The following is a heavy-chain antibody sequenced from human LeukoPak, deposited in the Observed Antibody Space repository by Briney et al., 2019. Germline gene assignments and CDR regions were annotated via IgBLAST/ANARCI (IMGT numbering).Heavy chain of an antibody. CDR1: GFTFSSYA. D-gene: IGHD2-2*01. V-gene: IGHV3-23*01. CDR2: ISGSGGST. CDR3: AKGLASRYCSSTSCYEEGY. Sequence: PGGSLRLSCAASGFTFSSYAMSWVRQAPGKGLEWVSAISGSGGSTYYADSVRARFTISRDNSKNTLYLQMNSLRAEDTAVYYCAKGLASRYCSSTSCYEEGYWGQGTLVTVSS. J-gene: IGHJ4*02.